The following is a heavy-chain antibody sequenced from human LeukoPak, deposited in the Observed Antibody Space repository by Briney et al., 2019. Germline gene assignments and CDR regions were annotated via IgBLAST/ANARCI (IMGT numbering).Heavy chain of an antibody. CDR2: IYSGGGT. V-gene: IGHV3-66*01. D-gene: IGHD3-22*01. Sequence: GGSLRLSCAASGFTVSSNYMSWVRQAPGKGLEWVSVIYSGGGTYYADSVKGRLTISRDNSKNTLFLQMNSLRAEDTAVYYCARELTTFYYDISGYYGHAFDIWGQGTMVTVSS. CDR1: GFTVSSNY. CDR3: ARELTTFYYDISGYYGHAFDI. J-gene: IGHJ3*02.